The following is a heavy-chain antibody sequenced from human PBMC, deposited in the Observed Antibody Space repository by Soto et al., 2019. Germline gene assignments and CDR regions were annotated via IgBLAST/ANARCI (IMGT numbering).Heavy chain of an antibody. CDR1: GFSFSSIGEG. V-gene: IGHV2-5*02. J-gene: IGHJ6*02. D-gene: IGHD2-21*02. Sequence: QITLKESGPTLVKPTQTLTLTCTFPGFSFSSIGEGVGWIRQPPGKALEWLALIYWDDDKRYSPSLKIRLTITKDTSKLQVVLTMTNMDPVDTATYYCVQSRCGGDCLQSYSSHSYYGLDVWGQGTTVTVSS. CDR3: VQSRCGGDCLQSYSSHSYYGLDV. CDR2: IYWDDDK.